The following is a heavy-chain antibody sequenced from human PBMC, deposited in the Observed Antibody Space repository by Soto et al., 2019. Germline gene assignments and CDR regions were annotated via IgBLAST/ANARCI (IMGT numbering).Heavy chain of an antibody. Sequence: TSETLSLTXTVSNGSISTYYWTWVRQPPGKGLEWIGYVYYSGTTNYNPSLKSRVGMSIDTSKNQFSLELKSVAAADTATYYCVRDYLLTGFDTWGQGTLVTVSS. D-gene: IGHD3-9*01. V-gene: IGHV4-59*01. CDR2: VYYSGTT. J-gene: IGHJ5*02. CDR3: VRDYLLTGFDT. CDR1: NGSISTYY.